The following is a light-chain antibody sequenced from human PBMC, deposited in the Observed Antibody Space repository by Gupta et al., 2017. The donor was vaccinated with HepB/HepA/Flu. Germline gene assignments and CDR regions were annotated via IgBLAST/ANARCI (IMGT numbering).Light chain of an antibody. CDR2: LAY. Sequence: DIVMTQSPLSLPVTPGEPASISCRSSQSLRHSNGYTYLDWYLQKPGQSPQLLIYLAYNRASGVPDRFGGSGSGTDFTLKITRAEAEDVGVYYCVQSLQTPTFGPGTKVDI. J-gene: IGKJ3*01. CDR3: VQSLQTPT. V-gene: IGKV2-28*01. CDR1: QSLRHSNGYTY.